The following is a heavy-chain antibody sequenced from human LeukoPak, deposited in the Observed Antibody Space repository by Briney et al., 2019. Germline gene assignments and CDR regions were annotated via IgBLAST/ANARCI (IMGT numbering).Heavy chain of an antibody. J-gene: IGHJ3*02. CDR3: AASLVVDDARHDAFDI. V-gene: IGHV3-21*01. D-gene: IGHD2-15*01. CDR1: GFTFSSYA. Sequence: PGGSLRLSCAASGFTFSSYAVSWVRQAPGKGLEWVSSISSSNSYIYYSDSVKGRFTISRDDAKNSLYLQMNSLRAEDTAVYYCAASLVVDDARHDAFDIWGRGTMVTVSS. CDR2: ISSSNSYI.